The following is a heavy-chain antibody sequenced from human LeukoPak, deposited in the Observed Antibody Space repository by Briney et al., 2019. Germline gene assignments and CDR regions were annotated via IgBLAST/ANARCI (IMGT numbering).Heavy chain of an antibody. CDR2: ISAYNVNT. Sequence: APVKISCKASGYTFYIYVIASVRHAPRHELECMGWISAYNVNTKYAQKLQRRVTMTTDTSTSTAYMELRSLRSDDTAVYYCARGRKPAAMSYYYYMDVWGKGTTVTVSS. CDR3: ARGRKPAAMSYYYYMDV. V-gene: IGHV1-18*01. D-gene: IGHD2-2*01. CDR1: GYTFYIYV. J-gene: IGHJ6*03.